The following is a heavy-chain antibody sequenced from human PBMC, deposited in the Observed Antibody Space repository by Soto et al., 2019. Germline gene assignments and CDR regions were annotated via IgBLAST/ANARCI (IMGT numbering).Heavy chain of an antibody. CDR1: GSTFSSYD. CDR3: VRGPSHGAFDI. V-gene: IGHV3-30-3*01. Sequence: QVQLVESGGDVVQPGRSLRLSCAASGSTFSSYDIHWVRQAPGKGLEWVAHISPNGNNAFYADSVKGRFTISRDNARNTVDLQVNGLRPEDTAWFHCVRGPSHGAFDIWGQGTLVTVSS. J-gene: IGHJ3*02. CDR2: ISPNGNNA.